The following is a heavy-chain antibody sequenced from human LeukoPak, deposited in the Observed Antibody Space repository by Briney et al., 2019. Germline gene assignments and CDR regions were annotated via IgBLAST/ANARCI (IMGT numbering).Heavy chain of an antibody. J-gene: IGHJ4*02. V-gene: IGHV3-20*04. CDR1: GFTFDDYG. CDR2: INRNGGST. Sequence: GGSLRLSCEASGFTFDDYGMSWVRHPPGKGLEWVSGINRNGGSTDHADSVKGRFTISRDNAKNSHFLQMNSLRVEDTALYYCARGFRNGPFDCWGQGTLVTVSS. CDR3: ARGFRNGPFDC. D-gene: IGHD2-8*01.